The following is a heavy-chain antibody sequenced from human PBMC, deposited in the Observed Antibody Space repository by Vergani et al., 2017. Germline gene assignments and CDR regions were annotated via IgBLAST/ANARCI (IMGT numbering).Heavy chain of an antibody. CDR3: ARLMVRGLGAYYYYGMDV. D-gene: IGHD3-10*01. CDR2: IYYSGST. J-gene: IGHJ6*02. Sequence: QLQLQESGPGLVKPSETLSLTCTVSGGSISSSSYYWGWIRQPPGKGLEWIGSIYYSGSTYYNPSLKSRVTISVDTSKNQFSLKLSSVTAADTAVYYCARLMVRGLGAYYYYGMDVWGQGTTVTVSS. V-gene: IGHV4-39*01. CDR1: GGSISSSSYY.